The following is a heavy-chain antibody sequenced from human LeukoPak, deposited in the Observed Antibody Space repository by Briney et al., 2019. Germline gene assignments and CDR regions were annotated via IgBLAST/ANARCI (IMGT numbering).Heavy chain of an antibody. CDR3: ARGMSTGEY. D-gene: IGHD3-16*01. CDR1: GFTFSSYW. CDR2: INQDGSEK. V-gene: IGHV3-7*04. Sequence: GGSLRLSCTASGFTFSSYWMSWVRQPPGKGREGVANINQDGSEKYYVDSVKGRFTISRDNAKNSLYFQMNSLRAEDTAVYYCARGMSTGEYWGQGTLVTVSS. J-gene: IGHJ4*02.